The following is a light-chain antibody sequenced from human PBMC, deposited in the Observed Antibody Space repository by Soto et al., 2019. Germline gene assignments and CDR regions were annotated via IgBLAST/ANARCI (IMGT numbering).Light chain of an antibody. J-gene: IGKJ5*01. V-gene: IGKV3-15*01. CDR1: QSVSRT. CDR2: GAF. CDR3: QQYSKWPLT. Sequence: EVVLTQSPATLSVSTGEGATLSCRASQSVSRTLAWYQQKPGQLPRLLIYGAFTRVTGMPARFSGSGSGTEFTLTISSVQSEDVAVYSCQQYSKWPLTFGQGTRLDIK.